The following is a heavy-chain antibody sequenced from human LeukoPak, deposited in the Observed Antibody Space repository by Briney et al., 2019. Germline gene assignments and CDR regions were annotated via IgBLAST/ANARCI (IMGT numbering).Heavy chain of an antibody. Sequence: GGSLRLSCAASGFTFSSYSMNWARQAPGKGLEWVSAISGSGGSTYYADSVKGRFTISRDNSKNTLYLQMNSLRAEDTAVYYCATYRQWLGPDYWGQGTLVTVSS. CDR3: ATYRQWLGPDY. D-gene: IGHD6-19*01. V-gene: IGHV3-23*01. J-gene: IGHJ4*02. CDR2: ISGSGGST. CDR1: GFTFSSYS.